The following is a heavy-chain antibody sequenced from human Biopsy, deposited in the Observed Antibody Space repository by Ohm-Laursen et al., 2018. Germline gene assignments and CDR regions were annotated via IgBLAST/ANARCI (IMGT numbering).Heavy chain of an antibody. CDR2: MIPSSGKT. CDR1: GYSFSTYD. Sequence: SVKVSCKASGYSFSTYDVNWVRRARGQGLEWMGWMIPSSGKTGYAQRFQGRATLTMNTSISTAYMELSGLRSEDTAVYFCARGYSRRVSIFEASIYWFDTWGQGTLVTVSS. D-gene: IGHD6-6*01. V-gene: IGHV1-8*01. CDR3: ARGYSRRVSIFEASIYWFDT. J-gene: IGHJ5*02.